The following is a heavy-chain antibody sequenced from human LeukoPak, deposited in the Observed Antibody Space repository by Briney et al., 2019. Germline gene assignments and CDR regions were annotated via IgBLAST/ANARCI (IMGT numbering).Heavy chain of an antibody. Sequence: ASVKVSCKASGYTFTSYYMHCVRQAPGQGLEGMGIINPSGGSTSYAQKFQGRVTMTRDTSTSTVYMELSSLRSEDTAVYYCATLWFGDPTFYYMDVWGKGTTVTVSS. V-gene: IGHV1-46*03. D-gene: IGHD3-10*01. J-gene: IGHJ6*03. CDR1: GYTFTSYY. CDR3: ATLWFGDPTFYYMDV. CDR2: INPSGGST.